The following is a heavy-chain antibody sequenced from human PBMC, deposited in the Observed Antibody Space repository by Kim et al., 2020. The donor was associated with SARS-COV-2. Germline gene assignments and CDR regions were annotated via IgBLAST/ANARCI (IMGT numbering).Heavy chain of an antibody. Sequence: SETLSLTCAVYGGSFRGYYWSWIRQPPGKGLEWIGEINHSGSTNYNPSLKSRVTISVDTSKNQFSLKLSSVTAADTTVYYCASGRLHYDFWSGYLHYWGQGTMVNVS. V-gene: IGHV4-34*01. CDR3: ASGRLHYDFWSGYLHY. CDR1: GGSFRGYY. D-gene: IGHD3-3*01. J-gene: IGHJ4*02. CDR2: INHSGST.